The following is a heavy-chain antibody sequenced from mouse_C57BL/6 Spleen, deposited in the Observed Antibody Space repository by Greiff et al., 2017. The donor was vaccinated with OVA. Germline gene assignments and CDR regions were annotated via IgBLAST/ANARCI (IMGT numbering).Heavy chain of an antibody. CDR2: IYPGDGDT. CDR1: GYAFSSSW. CDR3: ARRFYYGSSYGDY. D-gene: IGHD1-1*01. J-gene: IGHJ2*01. V-gene: IGHV1-82*01. Sequence: VQLQQSGPELVKPGASVKISCKASGYAFSSSWMNWVKQRPGKGLEWIGRIYPGDGDTNYNGKFKGKATLTADKSSSTAYMQLSSLTSEDSAVYFCARRFYYGSSYGDYWGQGTTLTVSS.